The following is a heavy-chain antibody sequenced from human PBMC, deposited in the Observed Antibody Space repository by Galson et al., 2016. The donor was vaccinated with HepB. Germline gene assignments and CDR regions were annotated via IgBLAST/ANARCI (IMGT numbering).Heavy chain of an antibody. CDR1: GLTFSSYH. V-gene: IGHV3-21*01. J-gene: IGHJ4*02. D-gene: IGHD2-15*01. CDR2: ITGDSNYI. CDR3: ARWRGSGEIWHIDY. Sequence: SLRLSCAASGLTFSSYHMTWVRQAPGEGLEWVSSITGDSNYIRYARSVRGRFTISRDNAKNSLYLQMNSLRAEATAVYYCARWRGSGEIWHIDYWGQGTLVTVSS.